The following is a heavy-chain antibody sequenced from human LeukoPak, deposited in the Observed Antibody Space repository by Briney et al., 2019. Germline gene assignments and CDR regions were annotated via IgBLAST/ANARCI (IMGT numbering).Heavy chain of an antibody. Sequence: GGSLRLSCAASGFTFSSYAMSWVRQAPGKGLEWVSAISGSGGSTYYADSVKGRFAISRDNSKNTLYLQMNSLRAEDTAVYYCAKLDSSGYYGHWGQGTLVTVSS. D-gene: IGHD3-22*01. CDR3: AKLDSSGYYGH. V-gene: IGHV3-23*01. CDR2: ISGSGGST. J-gene: IGHJ4*02. CDR1: GFTFSSYA.